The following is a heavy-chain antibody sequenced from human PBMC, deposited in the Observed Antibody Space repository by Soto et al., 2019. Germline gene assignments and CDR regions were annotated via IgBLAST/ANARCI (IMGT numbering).Heavy chain of an antibody. CDR1: GYTFTGYY. J-gene: IGHJ4*02. CDR2: INPNSGGT. V-gene: IGHV1-2*04. D-gene: IGHD3-9*01. CDR3: ARSRLRYFDWLSSYFDY. Sequence: GASVKVSCKASGYTFTGYYMHWVRQAPGQGLEWMGWINPNSGGTNYAQKFQGWVTMTRDTSISTAYMELSRLRSDDTAVYYCARSRLRYFDWLSSYFDYWGQGTLVTVSS.